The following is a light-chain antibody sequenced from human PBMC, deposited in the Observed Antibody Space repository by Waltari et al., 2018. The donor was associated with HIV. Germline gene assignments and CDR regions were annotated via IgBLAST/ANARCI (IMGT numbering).Light chain of an antibody. Sequence: SYVLTQPPSVSVAPGQTARITCGGNNIGSESVHWYQQKPGQVPVVVVYDDSDRPSGIPERFSGSNSGNTATLTVSVVEAADEADYYCQVWDSSSDRYVFGTGTKVTVL. CDR1: NIGSES. CDR3: QVWDSSSDRYV. V-gene: IGLV3-21*02. J-gene: IGLJ1*01. CDR2: DDS.